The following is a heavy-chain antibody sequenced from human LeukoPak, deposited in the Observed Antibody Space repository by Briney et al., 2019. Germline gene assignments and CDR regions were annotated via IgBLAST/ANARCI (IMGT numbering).Heavy chain of an antibody. CDR2: INGDGSST. V-gene: IGHV3-74*03. D-gene: IGHD4-11*01. CDR3: AREKGSSNYDS. CDR1: GFTFNTYW. J-gene: IGHJ5*01. Sequence: TGGSLRLSCAASGFTFNTYWMHWVRQVPGKGLVWVSRINGDGSSTAYADSEKDRFTISRDNAKNTVYLQMNSLRAEDTAVYYCAREKGSSNYDSWGQGTLVTVSS.